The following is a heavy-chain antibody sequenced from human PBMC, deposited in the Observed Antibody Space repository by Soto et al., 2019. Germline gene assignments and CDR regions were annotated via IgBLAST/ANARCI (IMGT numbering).Heavy chain of an antibody. CDR1: GFTFSSYA. CDR2: VSGNGQGI. V-gene: IGHV3-23*01. Sequence: PGGSLRLSCAASGFTFSSYAMSWVRQAPGKGLEWVSAVSGNGQGIYYADSVRGRFTISRDNSKNTVFLHMDSLRAEDTAVYYCAKDFLSATIAVAPDYRGQGTLVTVSS. CDR3: AKDFLSATIAVAPDY. J-gene: IGHJ4*02. D-gene: IGHD6-19*01.